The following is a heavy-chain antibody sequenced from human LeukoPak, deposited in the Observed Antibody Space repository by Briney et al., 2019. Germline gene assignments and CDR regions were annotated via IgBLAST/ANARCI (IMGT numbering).Heavy chain of an antibody. Sequence: GGSLRLSCVASGFTFSNYWMTWVRQAPGKGLEWVANIKTDGSLVYYVDSVKGRFTISRDNAKNSLYLQMNSLRAEDTAVYYCARDLNWETYWGQGTLVSVSS. V-gene: IGHV3-7*01. D-gene: IGHD7-27*01. CDR2: IKTDGSLV. CDR1: GFTFSNYW. J-gene: IGHJ4*02. CDR3: ARDLNWETY.